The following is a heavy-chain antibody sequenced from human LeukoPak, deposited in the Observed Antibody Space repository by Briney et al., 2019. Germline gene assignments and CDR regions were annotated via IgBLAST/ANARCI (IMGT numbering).Heavy chain of an antibody. CDR2: ISYDGSNK. D-gene: IGHD6-13*01. CDR3: ARDRTPAAQDSSSCPGY. Sequence: PGGSLRLSCAASGFTFSSYGMHWVRQAPGKGLEWVAVISYDGSNKYYADSVKGRFTISRDNAKNSLYLQMNSLRAEDTAVYYCARDRTPAAQDSSSCPGYWGQGTLVTVSS. J-gene: IGHJ4*02. V-gene: IGHV3-30*03. CDR1: GFTFSSYG.